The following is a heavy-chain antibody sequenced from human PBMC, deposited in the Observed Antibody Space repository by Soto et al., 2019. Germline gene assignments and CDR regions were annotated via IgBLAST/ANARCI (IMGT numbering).Heavy chain of an antibody. CDR3: APHVSCSGGSCQYDAFAI. J-gene: IGHJ3*02. D-gene: IGHD2-15*01. CDR2: VTADGGT. CDR1: GFTVSSHA. Sequence: EVQVLESGGGLVQPGGSLRLSCEGSGFTVSSHAMTWIRQAPGKGPEWVSTVTADGGTYYADSVKGRFAVSRDTSENTLYLQRNSLGAEDTAAYYCAPHVSCSGGSCQYDAFAIRGQGTMVTVSS. V-gene: IGHV3-23*01.